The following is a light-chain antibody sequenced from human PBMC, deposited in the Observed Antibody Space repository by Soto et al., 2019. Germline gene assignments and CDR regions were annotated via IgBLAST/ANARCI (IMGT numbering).Light chain of an antibody. V-gene: IGLV2-14*03. J-gene: IGLJ1*01. Sequence: QSALTQPASVSGSPGQSITISCTGTSSDVGAYNYVSWYQQHPGKVPKLMIYDVSNRPSVVSNRFSGSKSGNTASLTLSGLQAEDEADYYCSSYTNSKSYVFGTGTKLTVL. CDR2: DVS. CDR1: SSDVGAYNY. CDR3: SSYTNSKSYV.